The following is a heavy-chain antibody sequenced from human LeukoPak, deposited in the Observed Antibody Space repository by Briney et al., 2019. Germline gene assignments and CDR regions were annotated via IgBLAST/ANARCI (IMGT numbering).Heavy chain of an antibody. CDR2: IYPLDSDS. V-gene: IGHV5-51*01. J-gene: IGHJ4*02. Sequence: GESLKISCMGSGYSFNHYWIGWVRQMPGKGLEWMGIIYPLDSDSRYSPSFQGQVTFSVDKSIDTAYLQWSSLKASDTAMYYCARRNTYVDSWGQGTLVIVSS. CDR3: ARRNTYVDS. CDR1: GYSFNHYW. D-gene: IGHD5-18*01.